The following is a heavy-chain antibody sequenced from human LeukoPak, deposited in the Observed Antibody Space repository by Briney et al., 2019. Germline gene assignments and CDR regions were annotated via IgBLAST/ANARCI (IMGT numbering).Heavy chain of an antibody. CDR1: GFTFSSYA. CDR3: AKDDYSGYDQTFDY. J-gene: IGHJ4*02. D-gene: IGHD5-12*01. CDR2: ISGSGGST. Sequence: GGSLRLSCAASGFTFSSYAMSWVRQAPGKGLEWVSAISGSGGSTYYADSVKGRFTISRDNSKNTLYLLMNSLRAEDTAVYYCAKDDYSGYDQTFDYWGQGTLVTVSS. V-gene: IGHV3-23*01.